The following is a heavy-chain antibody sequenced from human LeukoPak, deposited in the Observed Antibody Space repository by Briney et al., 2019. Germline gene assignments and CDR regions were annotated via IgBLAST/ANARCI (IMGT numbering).Heavy chain of an antibody. CDR1: GFTFSSYW. V-gene: IGHV3-74*01. Sequence: GGSLRLSCAASGFTFSSYWMHWVRQAPGKGLVWVSRINTVGSSTTYADSVKGRFTISRDNAKNTLYLQMNSLRAEDTAAYYCARDLDRYYFDYWGQGTLVTVSS. CDR2: INTVGSST. CDR3: ARDLDRYYFDY. J-gene: IGHJ4*02.